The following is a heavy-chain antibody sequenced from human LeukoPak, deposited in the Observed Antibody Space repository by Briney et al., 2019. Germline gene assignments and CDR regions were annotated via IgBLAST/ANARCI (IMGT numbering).Heavy chain of an antibody. CDR1: GYSFGNYG. CDR2: ISVHDGHT. CDR3: ARYGCNSLACYEDY. V-gene: IGHV1-18*01. Sequence: GASVKVSCTTSGYSFGNYGVSWERQAPGQGLEWMGWISVHDGHTNYAEKFQERVTMTADTSTNTAYREQTSLRTHDTTVYYCARYGCNSLACYEDYWGQGTLVTVSS. J-gene: IGHJ4*02. D-gene: IGHD2-15*01.